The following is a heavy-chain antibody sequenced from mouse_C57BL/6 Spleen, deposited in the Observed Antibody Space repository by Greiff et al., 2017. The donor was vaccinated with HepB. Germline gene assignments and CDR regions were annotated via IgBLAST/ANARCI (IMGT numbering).Heavy chain of an antibody. J-gene: IGHJ3*01. Sequence: HVQLQQSGPELVKPGASVKISCKASGYAFSSSWMNWVKQRPGKGLEWIGRIYPGDGDTNYNGKFMGKATLTADKSSSTAYMQLSSLTSEDSAVYFCARQDLITTVVDTWFAYWGQGTLVTVSA. CDR3: ARQDLITTVVDTWFAY. V-gene: IGHV1-82*01. CDR1: GYAFSSSW. CDR2: IYPGDGDT. D-gene: IGHD1-1*01.